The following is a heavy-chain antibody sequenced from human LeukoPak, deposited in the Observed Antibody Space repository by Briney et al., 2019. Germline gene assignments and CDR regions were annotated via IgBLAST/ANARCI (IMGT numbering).Heavy chain of an antibody. Sequence: PSETLSLTCTVSGGSISSSSYYWGWIRQPPGKGLEWIGSIYYSGSTYYNPSLKSRGTISVDTSKNQFSLKLSCVTAADTAVYYCARGRSSGVGYSSSWRRFDPWGQGTLVTVSS. D-gene: IGHD6-13*01. CDR1: GGSISSSSYY. J-gene: IGHJ5*02. CDR2: IYYSGST. CDR3: ARGRSSGVGYSSSWRRFDP. V-gene: IGHV4-39*01.